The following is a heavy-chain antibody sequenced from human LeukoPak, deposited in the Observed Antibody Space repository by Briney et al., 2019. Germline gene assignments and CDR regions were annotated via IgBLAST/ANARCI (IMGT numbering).Heavy chain of an antibody. CDR2: IYTSGST. D-gene: IGHD3-3*01. J-gene: IGHJ4*02. CDR1: GGSISSYY. V-gene: IGHV4-4*09. Sequence: SETLSLTCTDSGGSISSYYRSWIRQPPGKGLEWIGYIYTSGSTNYNPSIKSRVTIAVDTSKNQCSLKLSSVTAADTAVYYCARSAIYCDFWSGSASPYFDYWGQGTLVTVSS. CDR3: ARSAIYCDFWSGSASPYFDY.